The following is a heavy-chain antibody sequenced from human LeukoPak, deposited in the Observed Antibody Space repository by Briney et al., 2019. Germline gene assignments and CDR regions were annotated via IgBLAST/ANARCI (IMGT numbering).Heavy chain of an antibody. D-gene: IGHD3-10*01. CDR3: ARALTVRGVILNFDY. CDR2: IYYSGST. CDR1: GGSVSSGSYY. Sequence: SETLSLTCTVSGGSVSSGSYYWSWIRQPPGKGLEWIGYIYYSGSTNYNPSLKSRVTISVDTSKNQFSLKLSSVTAADTAVYYCARALTVRGVILNFDYWGQGTLVTVSS. J-gene: IGHJ4*02. V-gene: IGHV4-61*01.